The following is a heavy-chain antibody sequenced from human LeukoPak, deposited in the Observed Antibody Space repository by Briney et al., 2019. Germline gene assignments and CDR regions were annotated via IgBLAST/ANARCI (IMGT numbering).Heavy chain of an antibody. CDR3: ARSVPAGNPDYYYYYGMDV. CDR2: IYYSGST. CDR1: GGSISSGGYY. D-gene: IGHD2-2*01. J-gene: IGHJ6*02. Sequence: SEPLSLTCTVSGGSISSGGYYWSWIRPHPGKGLEWIGYIYYSGSTYYNPSLKSRVTISVDTSKNQFSLKLSSVTAADTAVYYCARSVPAGNPDYYYYYGMDVWGQGTTVTVSS. V-gene: IGHV4-31*03.